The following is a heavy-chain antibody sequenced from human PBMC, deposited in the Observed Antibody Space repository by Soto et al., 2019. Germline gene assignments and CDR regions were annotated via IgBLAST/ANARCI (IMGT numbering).Heavy chain of an antibody. Sequence: GGSLRLSCATSGFTFSDFYMSWVRQAPGKGPEWVSYISDDGYTIYYADSVKGRFTISRDNAENSLYLQMNNLRAEDTAVYYCANTISTFRSSYIDYWAQGNLVTVSS. V-gene: IGHV3-11*01. J-gene: IGHJ4*02. D-gene: IGHD3-22*01. CDR1: GFTFSDFY. CDR2: ISDDGYTI. CDR3: ANTISTFRSSYIDY.